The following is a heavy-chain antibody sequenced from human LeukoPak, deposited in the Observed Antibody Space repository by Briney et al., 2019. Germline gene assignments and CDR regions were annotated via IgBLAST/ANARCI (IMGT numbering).Heavy chain of an antibody. D-gene: IGHD4-17*01. J-gene: IGHJ4*02. CDR1: GGSISSYY. CDR3: AKDRELTTVTFGIDY. V-gene: IGHV3-23*01. Sequence: ETLSLTCTVSGGSISSYYWSWVRQAPGKGLEWVSAISGSGGSTYYADSVKGRFTISRDNSKNTLYLQMNSLRAEDTAVYYCAKDRELTTVTFGIDYWGQGTLVTVSS. CDR2: ISGSGGST.